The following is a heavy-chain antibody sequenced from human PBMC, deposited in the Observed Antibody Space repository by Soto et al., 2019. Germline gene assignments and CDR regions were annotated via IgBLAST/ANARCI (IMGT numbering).Heavy chain of an antibody. CDR3: AKCGSDTGWNQERFNDY. CDR2: ISGAGTST. CDR1: GFTFGTFA. J-gene: IGHJ4*02. Sequence: EVQLLESGGGLLQPGGSLRLSCAASGFTFGTFAMSWVRQAPGKGLEWVSAISGAGTSTYYADSVKGRFTISRDISRNTLYLHMNSLRAEDTAVYYSAKCGSDTGWNQERFNDYWGQGTLVIVSS. D-gene: IGHD3-9*01. V-gene: IGHV3-23*01.